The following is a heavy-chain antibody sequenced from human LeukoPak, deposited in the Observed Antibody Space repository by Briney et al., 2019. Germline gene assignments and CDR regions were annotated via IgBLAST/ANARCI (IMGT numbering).Heavy chain of an antibody. CDR1: GYTLTSYG. CDR2: ISAYNGNT. V-gene: IGHV1-18*01. CDR3: ARGSRYYGSGDNFDY. J-gene: IGHJ4*02. D-gene: IGHD3-10*01. Sequence: ASVKVSCKASGYTLTSYGISWVRQAPGQGLEWMGWISAYNGNTNYAQKLQGRVTMTTDTSTSTVYMELRSLRSDDTAVYYCARGSRYYGSGDNFDYWGQGTLVTVSS.